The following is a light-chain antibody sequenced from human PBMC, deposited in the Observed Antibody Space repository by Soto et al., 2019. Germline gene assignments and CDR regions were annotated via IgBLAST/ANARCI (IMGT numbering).Light chain of an antibody. CDR1: QGIRND. CDR2: AAS. CDR3: QPYSSYPVT. J-gene: IGKJ4*01. Sequence: AIQMTQSPSSLSASVGDRVTITCRASQGIRNDLGWYQQKPGKAPKLLIYAASSLQSGVPSRFSVSGSGTDFTLTISGLQPEDVATYYCQPYSSYPVTLGGGTNVEIK. V-gene: IGKV1-6*01.